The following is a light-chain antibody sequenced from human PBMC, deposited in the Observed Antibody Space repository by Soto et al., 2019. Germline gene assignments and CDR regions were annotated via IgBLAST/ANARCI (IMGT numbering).Light chain of an antibody. V-gene: IGKV3-11*01. CDR1: QSVSSY. J-gene: IGKJ5*01. CDR2: DAS. Sequence: EIVLTQYPATLSLSPGERSTLSCMASQSVSSYLAWYQQKPGQAPRLLIYDASNRATGIPARFSGSGSGTDFTLTISSLEPEDFAVYYCQQRSNWPPITFGPGTRLDIK. CDR3: QQRSNWPPIT.